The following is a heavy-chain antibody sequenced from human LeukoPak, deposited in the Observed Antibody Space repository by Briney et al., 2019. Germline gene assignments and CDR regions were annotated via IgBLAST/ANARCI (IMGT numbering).Heavy chain of an antibody. CDR2: IYYSGIT. Sequence: SETLSLTCTVPGGSISSYYWSWIRQPPGKGLEWVGYIYYSGITNYNPSPKSRVSISVDTSKNQFTLKLSSVTAADTAVYYCARLVAGTYMDVGGQGTTVTVSS. D-gene: IGHD6-19*01. V-gene: IGHV4-59*12. CDR1: GGSISSYY. J-gene: IGHJ6*02. CDR3: ARLVAGTYMDV.